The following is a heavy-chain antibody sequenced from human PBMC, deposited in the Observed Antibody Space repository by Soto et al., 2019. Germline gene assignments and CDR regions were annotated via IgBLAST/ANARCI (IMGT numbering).Heavy chain of an antibody. CDR2: IYHSGNT. V-gene: IGHV4-38-2*01. CDR1: GYSITNGYY. D-gene: IGHD3-3*02. Sequence: SETLSLTCAFSGYSITNGYYWGWIRQPPGKGLEWIGSIYHSGNTYYNPSLKSRVTLSIDTSKNQFSLKLRSVTAADTDMYYCARVKLAGRGSFHDWGQGTLVTVSS. CDR3: ARVKLAGRGSFHD. J-gene: IGHJ4*02.